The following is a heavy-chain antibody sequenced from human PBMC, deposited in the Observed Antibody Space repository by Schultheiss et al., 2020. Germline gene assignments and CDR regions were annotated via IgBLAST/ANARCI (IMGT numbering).Heavy chain of an antibody. CDR2: IIPIFGTA. Sequence: SVKVSCKASGGTFSSYAISWVRQAPGQGLEWMGGIIPIFGTANYAQKFQGRVTMTEDTSTDTAYMELSSLRSEDTAVYYCATRPLRWLHLGYYFDYWGQGNLGTVSS. CDR3: ATRPLRWLHLGYYFDY. D-gene: IGHD5-24*01. V-gene: IGHV1-69*06. J-gene: IGHJ4*02. CDR1: GGTFSSYA.